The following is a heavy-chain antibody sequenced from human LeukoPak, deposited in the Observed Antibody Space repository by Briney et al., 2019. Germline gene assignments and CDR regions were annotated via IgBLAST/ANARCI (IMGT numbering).Heavy chain of an antibody. Sequence: GASVKVSCKASGYTFTSYDINWVRQATGQGLEWMGWMNPNSGNTGYAQKFQGRVTITRNTSISTAYMELSSLRSEDTAVYYCARGYDGSYWSYYYYYYMDVWGKGTTVTVSS. CDR3: ARGYDGSYWSYYYYYYMDV. D-gene: IGHD1-26*01. CDR1: GYTFTSYD. V-gene: IGHV1-8*03. CDR2: MNPNSGNT. J-gene: IGHJ6*03.